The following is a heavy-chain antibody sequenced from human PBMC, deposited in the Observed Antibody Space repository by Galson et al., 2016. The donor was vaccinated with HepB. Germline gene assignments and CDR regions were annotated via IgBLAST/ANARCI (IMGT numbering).Heavy chain of an antibody. V-gene: IGHV4-59*01. Sequence: SETLSLTCTVSSGAISVYYWTWIRQSPGKGLEWIGYVFRDGSTDYNPSLNSRVTMSLDTSRNQSSLRLNSVTAADTAVVYCVKVRAGGMFDRWGQGILVTVSS. D-gene: IGHD3-16*01. CDR2: VFRDGST. CDR3: VKVRAGGMFDR. CDR1: SGAISVYY. J-gene: IGHJ5*02.